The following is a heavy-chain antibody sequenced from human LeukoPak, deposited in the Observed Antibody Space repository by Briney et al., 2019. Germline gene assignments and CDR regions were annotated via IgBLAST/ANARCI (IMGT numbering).Heavy chain of an antibody. CDR3: ARSQYYGMDV. CDR1: GYTFTGYY. J-gene: IGHJ6*02. CDR2: INPTGGST. Sequence: ASVKVSCKASGYTFTGYYMHWVRQAPGQGLEWMGMINPTGGSTSNAQKFQGRVTMTRDTSTSTVYMELSSLRSEDTAVYYCARSQYYGMDVWGQGTTVTVSS. V-gene: IGHV1-46*01.